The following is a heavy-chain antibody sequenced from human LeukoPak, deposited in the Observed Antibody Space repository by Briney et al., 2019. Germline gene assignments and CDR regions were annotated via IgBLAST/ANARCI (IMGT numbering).Heavy chain of an antibody. CDR3: ASRPFYDSSGYYSPDTY. J-gene: IGHJ4*01. V-gene: IGHV1-69*05. D-gene: IGHD3-22*01. Sequence: GSSVKVSCKASGGTFSSYAISWVRQAPGQGLEWMGGIIPIFGTANYAQKFQGRVTITTDESTSTAYMELSSLRSEDTAVYYCASRPFYDSSGYYSPDTYWGHGTLVTVSS. CDR2: IIPIFGTA. CDR1: GGTFSSYA.